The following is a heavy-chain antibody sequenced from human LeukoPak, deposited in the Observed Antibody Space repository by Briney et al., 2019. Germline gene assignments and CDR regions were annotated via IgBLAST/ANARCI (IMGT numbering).Heavy chain of an antibody. D-gene: IGHD5-12*01. CDR3: ARGSYSGSDLTLYFDY. CDR2: IIPNSGGT. Sequence: ASVKVSCKASGYTFTDYYIHWVRQAPGRGLEWMGWIIPNSGGTDYAQKFQGRVTMTRDTSISTAYMELSSLRSDDTAVYFCARGSYSGSDLTLYFDYWGQGTLVTVSS. V-gene: IGHV1-2*02. CDR1: GYTFTDYY. J-gene: IGHJ4*02.